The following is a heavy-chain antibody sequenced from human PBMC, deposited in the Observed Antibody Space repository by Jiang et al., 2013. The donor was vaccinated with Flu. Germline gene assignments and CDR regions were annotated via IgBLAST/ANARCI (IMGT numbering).Heavy chain of an antibody. CDR3: ASPVYGD. Sequence: SGSGLVKPSETLSLTCTVSGVSISSTTYYWGWIRQTPGKGLEWIGSIYYSGTTYYNPSLKSRVTISVDTSKNQFSLKLSSVTAADTAVYYCASPVYGDWGQGTLVTVSS. J-gene: IGHJ4*02. CDR1: GVSISSTTYY. V-gene: IGHV4-39*01. D-gene: IGHD3-10*01. CDR2: IYYSGTT.